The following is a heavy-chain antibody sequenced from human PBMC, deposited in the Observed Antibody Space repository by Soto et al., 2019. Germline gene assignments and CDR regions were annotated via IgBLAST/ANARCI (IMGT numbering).Heavy chain of an antibody. CDR2: ISWNSGSV. Sequence: PGGSLRLSCVASGFTFDDYAMHWVRQAPGKGLEWVSGISWNSGSVGYADSVKGRFTISRDNSKNTLYLQMDSLRAEDTAIYYCAKKYRGTYPFDYWGQGTLVTVSS. V-gene: IGHV3-9*01. CDR3: AKKYRGTYPFDY. J-gene: IGHJ4*02. CDR1: GFTFDDYA. D-gene: IGHD1-26*01.